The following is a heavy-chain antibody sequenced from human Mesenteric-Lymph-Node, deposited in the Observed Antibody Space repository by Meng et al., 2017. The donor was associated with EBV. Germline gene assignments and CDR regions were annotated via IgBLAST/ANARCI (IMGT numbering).Heavy chain of an antibody. J-gene: IGHJ5*02. Sequence: QVKMTESGPGLVKPSETLSLTCNVSGDSVSSGNNYWSWIRQSPGRGLEWIGNIYFTGSTFYNPALKSRVTISGDTSKNQFSLKLTSVTAADTAVYYCAREGTTVTRWFDPWGPGTLVTVSS. V-gene: IGHV4-61*01. CDR2: IYFTGST. CDR3: AREGTTVTRWFDP. CDR1: GDSVSSGNNY. D-gene: IGHD4-11*01.